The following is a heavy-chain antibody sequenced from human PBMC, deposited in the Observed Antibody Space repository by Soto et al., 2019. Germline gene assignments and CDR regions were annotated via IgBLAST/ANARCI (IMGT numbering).Heavy chain of an antibody. CDR2: IYYSGST. CDR3: ARNNYYGSGSYYNEFNWFDP. CDR1: GGSISSYY. V-gene: IGHV4-59*01. D-gene: IGHD3-10*01. J-gene: IGHJ5*02. Sequence: SETLSLTCTVSGGSISSYYWSWIRQPPGKGLEWIGYIYYSGSTNYNPSLKSRVTISVDTSKNQFSLKLSSVTAADTAVYYCARNNYYGSGSYYNEFNWFDPWGQGTLVTVS.